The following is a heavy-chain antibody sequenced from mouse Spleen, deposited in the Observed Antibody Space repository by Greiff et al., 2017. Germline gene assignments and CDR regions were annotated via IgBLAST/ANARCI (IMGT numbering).Heavy chain of an antibody. J-gene: IGHJ4*01. V-gene: IGHV1-63*01. CDR3: ASGGDGYYVDY. Sequence: QVQLQQSGAELVRPGTSVKMSCKASGYTFTNYWIGWAKQRPGHGLEWIGDIYPGGGYTNYNEKFKGKATLTADKSSSTAYMQFSSLTSEDSAIYYCASGGDGYYVDYWGQGTSVTVSS. D-gene: IGHD2-3*01. CDR1: GYTFTNYW. CDR2: IYPGGGYT.